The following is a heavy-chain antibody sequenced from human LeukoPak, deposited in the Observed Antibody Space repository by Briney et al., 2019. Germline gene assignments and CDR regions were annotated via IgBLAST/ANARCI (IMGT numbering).Heavy chain of an antibody. CDR1: GFTFSSYW. V-gene: IGHV3-7*01. CDR3: ARDLGSGSPFDYDAFDI. Sequence: GGSLRLSCAASGFTFSSYWMTWVRQIPGKGLEWVANIKPDGGEQYYVDSLEGRFTISRDNTKNSLYLQMNSLRVEDTAVYYCARDLGSGSPFDYDAFDIWGQGTMVTVSS. D-gene: IGHD1-26*01. CDR2: IKPDGGEQ. J-gene: IGHJ3*02.